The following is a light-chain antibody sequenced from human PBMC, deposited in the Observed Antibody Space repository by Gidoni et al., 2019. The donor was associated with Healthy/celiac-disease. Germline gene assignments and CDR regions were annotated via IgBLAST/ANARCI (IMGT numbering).Light chain of an antibody. Sequence: VLTQSPGTLSLSPGERATLSCRASQSVSSSYLAWYQQKPGQAPRLLIYGASSRATGIPDRFSGSGSGTAFTLTISRLEPEDFAVYYCQQYGSSPRTFGQGTKVEIK. CDR1: QSVSSSY. J-gene: IGKJ1*01. CDR3: QQYGSSPRT. V-gene: IGKV3-20*01. CDR2: GAS.